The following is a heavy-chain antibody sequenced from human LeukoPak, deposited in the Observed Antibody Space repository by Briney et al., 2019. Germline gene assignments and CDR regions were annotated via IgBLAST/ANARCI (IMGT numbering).Heavy chain of an antibody. D-gene: IGHD2-2*01. V-gene: IGHV3-66*02. J-gene: IGHJ3*02. Sequence: GGSMRLSCAASGFTVSSSYMSWVRQAPGKGLEWVSVIYSGGSTDYADSVKGRFTISRDNSKNTLYLQMNSLRAEDTAVYYCARDVSLYCSSATCFHDAFDIWGQGTMVTVSS. CDR2: IYSGGST. CDR3: ARDVSLYCSSATCFHDAFDI. CDR1: GFTVSSSY.